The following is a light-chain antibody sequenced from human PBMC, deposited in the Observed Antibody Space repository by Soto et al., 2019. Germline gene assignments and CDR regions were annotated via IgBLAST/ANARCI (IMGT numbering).Light chain of an antibody. Sequence: QSALTQPASVSGSPGQSIAISCTGTSTDVGGYNYVSWYQQHPGKAPKLMIYGVNNRPSGVSNRFSASKSADTASLTISGLQAEDEANYYCCSYTTSTTYVFGTGTKLTVL. V-gene: IGLV2-14*01. CDR2: GVN. CDR1: STDVGGYNY. J-gene: IGLJ1*01. CDR3: CSYTTSTTYV.